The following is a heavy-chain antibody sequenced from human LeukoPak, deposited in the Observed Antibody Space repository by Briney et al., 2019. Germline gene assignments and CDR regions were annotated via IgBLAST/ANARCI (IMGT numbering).Heavy chain of an antibody. CDR1: GGSISSYY. Sequence: PSETLSLTCTVSGGSISSYYWNWIRQPAGKGLEWIGRIYSSGNTNYNASLKSRVTMSVDTSKNQFSLKLTFLTAADTAVYYCARDRGYCNGGSCYGWFDPWGQGTLVTVSS. V-gene: IGHV4-4*07. J-gene: IGHJ5*02. CDR3: ARDRGYCNGGSCYGWFDP. D-gene: IGHD2-15*01. CDR2: IYSSGNT.